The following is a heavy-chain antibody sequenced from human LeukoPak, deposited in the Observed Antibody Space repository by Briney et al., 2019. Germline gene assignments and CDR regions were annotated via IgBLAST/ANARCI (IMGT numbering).Heavy chain of an antibody. CDR1: GYTFTSYY. D-gene: IGHD1-26*01. J-gene: IGHJ6*03. CDR2: INPSGGST. Sequence: ASVKVSCKASGYTFTSYYMHWVRQAPGQGLEWMGIINPSGGSTSYAQKFQGRVTMTRDTSTSTVYTELSSLRSEDTAVYYCAIEGRGAHYYYYYYYVDVWGKGTTVTVSS. V-gene: IGHV1-46*03. CDR3: AIEGRGAHYYYYYYYVDV.